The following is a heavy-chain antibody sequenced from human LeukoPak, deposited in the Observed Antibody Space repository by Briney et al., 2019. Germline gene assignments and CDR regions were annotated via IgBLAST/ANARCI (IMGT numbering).Heavy chain of an antibody. Sequence: GGSLRLSCAASGFTFSRYFMSWVRQAPGKGLEWVSGISVSGGTTYYADSVMGRFTISRDNSKNTLYLQMNSLRAEDTAVYYCAKAVRSMVTGGGYFDSWGQGTLVTVSS. CDR2: ISVSGGTT. V-gene: IGHV3-23*01. J-gene: IGHJ4*02. CDR3: AKAVRSMVTGGGYFDS. CDR1: GFTFSRYF. D-gene: IGHD3-10*01.